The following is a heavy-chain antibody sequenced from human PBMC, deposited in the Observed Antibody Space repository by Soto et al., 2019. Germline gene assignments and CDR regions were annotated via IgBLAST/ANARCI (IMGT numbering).Heavy chain of an antibody. Sequence: TLSLTCAVYGGSFSGYYWSWIRQPPGKGLEWIGEINHSGSTNYNPSLKSRVTISVDTSKNQFSLKLSSVTAADTAVYYCARGLSSGYDSLHYGMDVWGQGTTVTVSS. J-gene: IGHJ6*02. D-gene: IGHD5-12*01. CDR3: ARGLSSGYDSLHYGMDV. CDR2: INHSGST. V-gene: IGHV4-34*01. CDR1: GGSFSGYY.